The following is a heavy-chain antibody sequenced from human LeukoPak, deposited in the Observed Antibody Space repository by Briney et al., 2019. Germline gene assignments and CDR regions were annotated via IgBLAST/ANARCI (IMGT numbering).Heavy chain of an antibody. CDR3: AKDTRMYGSGSYFDY. CDR2: ISGSGGST. D-gene: IGHD3-10*01. Sequence: PGGSLRLSCAASGFTFSSYAMSWVRQAPGKGLEWVSAISGSGGSTYYADSVKGRFTISRDNSKNTLYLQMNSLRAEDTAVYYCAKDTRMYGSGSYFDYWGQGTLVTVSS. J-gene: IGHJ4*02. CDR1: GFTFSSYA. V-gene: IGHV3-23*01.